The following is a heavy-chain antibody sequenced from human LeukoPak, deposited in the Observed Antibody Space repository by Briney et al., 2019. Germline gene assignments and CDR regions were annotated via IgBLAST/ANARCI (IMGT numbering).Heavy chain of an antibody. Sequence: PSETLSLTCTVSGGSISSSSYYWSWIRQPPGKGLEWIGYIYYSGSTNYNPSLKSRVTISVDTSKNQFSLKLSSVTAADTAVYYCAREDYFNYWGQGTLVTVSS. CDR3: AREDYFNY. CDR1: GGSISSSSYY. V-gene: IGHV4-61*01. J-gene: IGHJ4*02. CDR2: IYYSGST.